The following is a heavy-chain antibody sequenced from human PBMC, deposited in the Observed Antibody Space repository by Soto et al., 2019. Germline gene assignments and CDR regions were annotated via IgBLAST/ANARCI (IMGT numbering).Heavy chain of an antibody. J-gene: IGHJ6*02. Sequence: QVQLQQSGPGLVRPSQTLSLTCAISGDSVSSNSAAWNWVRQSPSRGLEWLGRTYYRSKWYDDFALPLRSRLTINPDTSMEQFSLLLSSVTPEDTAICYCARKLSGGMGVWGQGTTVTVSS. CDR2: TYYRSKWYD. V-gene: IGHV6-1*01. D-gene: IGHD2-15*01. CDR1: GDSVSSNSAA. CDR3: ARKLSGGMGV.